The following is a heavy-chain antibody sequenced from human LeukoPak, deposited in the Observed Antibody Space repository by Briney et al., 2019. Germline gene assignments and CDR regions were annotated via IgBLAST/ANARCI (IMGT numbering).Heavy chain of an antibody. CDR3: ARTYSIVGARGAFDI. J-gene: IGHJ3*02. D-gene: IGHD1-26*01. V-gene: IGHV4-59*01. CDR2: IYYSGIT. Sequence: SETLSLTCTVSGGSISSYYLSWIRQPPGKGLEWIGYIYYSGITYYNPSLKSRVTISVDTSKKQFSLKLSSVTAADTAVYYCARTYSIVGARGAFDIWGQGTMVTVSS. CDR1: GGSISSYY.